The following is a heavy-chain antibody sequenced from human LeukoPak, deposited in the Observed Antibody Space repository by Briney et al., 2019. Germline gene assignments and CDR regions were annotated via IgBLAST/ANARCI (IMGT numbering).Heavy chain of an antibody. CDR3: ARGSGELLDYFDY. J-gene: IGHJ4*02. V-gene: IGHV3-7*03. Sequence: GGSLRLSCAASGFTFSSYWMSWVRQAPGKGLEWVANIKQDGSEKYYVDSVKGRFTISRDNAKNSLYLQMNSLRAEDTALYYCARGSGELLDYFDYWGQGTLVTVSS. D-gene: IGHD1-26*01. CDR1: GFTFSSYW. CDR2: IKQDGSEK.